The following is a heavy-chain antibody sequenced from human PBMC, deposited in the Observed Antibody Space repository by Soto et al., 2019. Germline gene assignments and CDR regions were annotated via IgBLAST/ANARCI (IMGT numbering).Heavy chain of an antibody. J-gene: IGHJ4*02. CDR1: GFTVSSNY. CDR2: IYSGGST. CDR3: ARSSSSGGCSQIDY. V-gene: IGHV3-53*01. Sequence: PGGSLRLSCAASGFTVSSNYMSWVRQAPGKGLEWVSVIYSGGSTDYADSVKGRFTISRDNSKNTLYLQMNSLRAEDTAVYYCARSSSSGGCSQIDYWGQGTLVTVSS. D-gene: IGHD6-19*01.